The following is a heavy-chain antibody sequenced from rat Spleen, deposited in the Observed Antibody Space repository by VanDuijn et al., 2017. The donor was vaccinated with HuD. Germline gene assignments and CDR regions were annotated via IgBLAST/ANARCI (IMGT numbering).Heavy chain of an antibody. J-gene: IGHJ2*01. CDR1: GFTFSDYY. D-gene: IGHD1-4*01. CDR3: TRDDVLPGYNYFDY. V-gene: IGHV5-20*01. Sequence: EVQLVESDGGLVQPGRSLKLSCAASGFTFSDYYMAWVRQAPTKGLEWVSSINTDGGSTYYPDSVKGRFTISRDNAKSSLYLQMNSLRSEDTATYYCTRDDVLPGYNYFDYWGQGVMVTVSS. CDR2: INTDGGST.